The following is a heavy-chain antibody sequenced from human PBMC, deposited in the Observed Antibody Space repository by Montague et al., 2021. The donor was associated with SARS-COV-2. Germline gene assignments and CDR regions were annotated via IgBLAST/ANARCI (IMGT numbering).Heavy chain of an antibody. CDR2: IYYSGTT. CDR1: GGSITRNYY. V-gene: IGHV4-39*01. CDR3: ARPLVRGVSKAFDI. Sequence: SETLSLTCTVSGGSITRNYYWGWIRQPPGKGLEWVGNIYYSGTTFINPSSVSRVTISVDASKNQFSLNLTSVTAAATAVYYCARPLVRGVSKAFDIWGQGALVIVSS. J-gene: IGHJ3*02. D-gene: IGHD3-10*01.